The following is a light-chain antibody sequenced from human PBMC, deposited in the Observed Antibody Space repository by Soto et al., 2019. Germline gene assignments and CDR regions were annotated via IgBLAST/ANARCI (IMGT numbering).Light chain of an antibody. CDR3: SSYTSSSTRV. Sequence: QSVLTQPASVSGSPGQSITISCTGTSSDVGGYNYVSWYQQHPVKAPKLMIYDVSNRPSGVSNRFSGSKSGNTASLSISGLQAEDEADYYCSSYTSSSTRVLGTGTKLTVL. CDR2: DVS. V-gene: IGLV2-14*01. CDR1: SSDVGGYNY. J-gene: IGLJ1*01.